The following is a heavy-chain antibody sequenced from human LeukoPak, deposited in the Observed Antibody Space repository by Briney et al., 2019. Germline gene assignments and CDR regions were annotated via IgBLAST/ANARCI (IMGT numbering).Heavy chain of an antibody. CDR2: ISAYNGST. CDR3: ARVIFGDYYYDSSGYPDY. Sequence: ASVKVSCKASGYTFTSYGISWVRQAPGQGLEWMGWISAYNGSTNYAQKLQGRVTMTTDTSTSTAYMELRSLRSDDTAVYYCARVIFGDYYYDSSGYPDYWGQGTLVTVSS. V-gene: IGHV1-18*01. CDR1: GYTFTSYG. D-gene: IGHD3-22*01. J-gene: IGHJ4*02.